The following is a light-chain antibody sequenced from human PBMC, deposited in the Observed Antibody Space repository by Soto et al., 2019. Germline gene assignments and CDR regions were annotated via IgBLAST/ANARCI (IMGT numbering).Light chain of an antibody. Sequence: EIVLTQSPATLSSSAGERVTLSCRASQSINTSLAWYQHKPGKAPNVLIYDASNRSTGVLDRFRGGGSGTVFSPTIGNTAPEDSSGYYSHQHTACPPFTFGPGTKVEIK. CDR2: DAS. V-gene: IGKV3-11*01. CDR3: HQHTACPPFT. CDR1: QSINTS. J-gene: IGKJ3*01.